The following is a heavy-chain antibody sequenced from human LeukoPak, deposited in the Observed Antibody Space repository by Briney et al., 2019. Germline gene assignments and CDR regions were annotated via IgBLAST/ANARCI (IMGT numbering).Heavy chain of an antibody. CDR3: ARTSEWELLLLDY. Sequence: SVKVSCKASGGTFSSYAISWVRQAPGQGLEWMGGIIPIFGTANYAQKFQGRVTITADESTSTAYMELSSLRSEDTAVYYCARTSEWELLLLDYWGQGTLVTVSS. D-gene: IGHD1-26*01. V-gene: IGHV1-69*13. CDR1: GGTFSSYA. J-gene: IGHJ4*02. CDR2: IIPIFGTA.